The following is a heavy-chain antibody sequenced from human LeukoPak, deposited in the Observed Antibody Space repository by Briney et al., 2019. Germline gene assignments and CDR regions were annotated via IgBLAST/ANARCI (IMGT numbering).Heavy chain of an antibody. D-gene: IGHD6-19*01. CDR2: IYYAGRP. J-gene: IGHJ4*02. V-gene: IGHV4-39*01. CDR1: CGSLSYSIYF. Sequence: WETVSLICSVSCGSLSYSIYFWGWVRQPRGRGVEGIGCIYYAGRPHYHPSPKSRVNISKHTSKTQFALALRCGPPGDPAVYFCARQIGSSGPDCWGEGTLVTVPS. CDR3: ARQIGSSGPDC.